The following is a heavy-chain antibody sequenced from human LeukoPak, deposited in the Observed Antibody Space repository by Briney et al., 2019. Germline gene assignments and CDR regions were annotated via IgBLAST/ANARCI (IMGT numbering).Heavy chain of an antibody. V-gene: IGHV3-30*04. CDR1: GFTFSSYA. J-gene: IGHJ4*02. Sequence: PGGSLRLSCAASGFTFSSYAMSWVRQAPGKGLEWVAVISYDGSNKYYADSVKGRFTISRDNSKNTLYLQMNSLRAEDTAVYYCAALDHGHDYWGQGTLVTVSS. CDR2: ISYDGSNK. CDR3: AALDHGHDY.